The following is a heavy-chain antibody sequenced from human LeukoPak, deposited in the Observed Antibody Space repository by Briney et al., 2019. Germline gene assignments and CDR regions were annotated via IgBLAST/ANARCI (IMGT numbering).Heavy chain of an antibody. CDR2: IFYSGST. D-gene: IGHD3-10*01. V-gene: IGHV4-59*12. J-gene: IGHJ3*02. CDR3: AKSNGYGLIDI. Sequence: SETLSLTCTVSGGSISSYYWGWIRQPPGKGLEWIVNIFYSGSTYYGPSLKSRLTISLDTSRNQFSLKMNSVTAADTAVYYCAKSNGYGLIDIWGQGTMVTVSP. CDR1: GGSISSYY.